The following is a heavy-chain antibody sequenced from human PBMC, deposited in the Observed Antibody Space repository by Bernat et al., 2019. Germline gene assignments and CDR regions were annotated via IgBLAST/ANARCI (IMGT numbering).Heavy chain of an antibody. CDR1: GGSISSSSYY. Sequence: QLQLQESGPGLVKPSETLSLTCTVSGGSISSSSYYWGWIRQPPGKGLEWIGSIYYSGSTYYNPSLKSRVTISVDTSKNQFSLKLSSVTAADTAVYYCARLRELWSLYYYYGMDVWGQGTTVTVSS. D-gene: IGHD5-18*01. CDR2: IYYSGST. V-gene: IGHV4-39*01. J-gene: IGHJ6*02. CDR3: ARLRELWSLYYYYGMDV.